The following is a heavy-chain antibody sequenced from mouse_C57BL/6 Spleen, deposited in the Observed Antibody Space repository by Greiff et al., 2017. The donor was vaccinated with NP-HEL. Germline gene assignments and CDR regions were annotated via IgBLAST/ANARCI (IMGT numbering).Heavy chain of an antibody. CDR1: GYTFTSYW. Sequence: QVQLQQPGAELVRPGSSVKLSCKASGYTFTSYWMAWVKQRPGQGLEWIGNIYPSDSETHYNQKFKDKATLTVDKSSSTAYMQLSSLTSEDSAVYYYARRGSGTGTFDYAMDYWGQGTSVTVSS. D-gene: IGHD4-1*01. J-gene: IGHJ4*01. CDR3: ARRGSGTGTFDYAMDY. CDR2: IYPSDSET. V-gene: IGHV1-61*01.